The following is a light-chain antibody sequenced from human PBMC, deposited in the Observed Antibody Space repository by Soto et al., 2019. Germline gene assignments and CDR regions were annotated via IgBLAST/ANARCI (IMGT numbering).Light chain of an antibody. CDR3: QQYNNWPPWT. CDR2: GAS. J-gene: IGKJ1*01. Sequence: PATLSVSPGERATLSCRASQSVSSNLAWYQQKPGQAPRLLIYGASTRATGIPARFSGSGSGTEFTLTISSLQSEDFAVYYCQQYNNWPPWTFGQATKVDIK. CDR1: QSVSSN. V-gene: IGKV3-15*01.